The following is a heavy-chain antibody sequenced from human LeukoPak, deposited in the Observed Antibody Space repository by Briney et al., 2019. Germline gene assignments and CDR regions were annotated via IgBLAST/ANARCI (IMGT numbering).Heavy chain of an antibody. CDR1: GFTFSSYG. V-gene: IGHV3-30*02. CDR3: ARRGAATDSFDI. CDR2: IRHDGSSE. Sequence: PGGSLRLSCAASGFTFSSYGIHWVRQAPGKGLEWVAFIRHDGSSEYYTDSVKGRFTISRDNSKNTLYLQMNSLRAEDTAVYYCARRGAATDSFDIWGQGTMVTVSS. D-gene: IGHD1-26*01. J-gene: IGHJ3*02.